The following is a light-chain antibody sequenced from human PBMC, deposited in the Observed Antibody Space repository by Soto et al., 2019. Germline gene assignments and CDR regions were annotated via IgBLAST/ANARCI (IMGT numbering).Light chain of an antibody. Sequence: DIQMTQSPSTLSASVGDRVTITCRASLRISSWLAWYQQKPGKALKLLIYEASSLESGVSSRFSGSGSGTEFTLTISSLQPDDFATYYCQQYDSYSRTFGQGTKVDIK. CDR1: LRISSW. V-gene: IGKV1-5*01. CDR3: QQYDSYSRT. J-gene: IGKJ1*01. CDR2: EAS.